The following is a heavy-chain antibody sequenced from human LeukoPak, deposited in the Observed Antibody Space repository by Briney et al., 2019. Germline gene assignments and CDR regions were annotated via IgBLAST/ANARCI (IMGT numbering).Heavy chain of an antibody. Sequence: ASVKVSCKASGGTFSSYAISWVRQAPGQGLEWMGGISAYNGNTNYAQKLQGRVTMTTDTSTSTAYMELRSLRSDDTAVYYCARARTYCGGDCYSDFDYWGQGTLVTVSS. V-gene: IGHV1-18*01. D-gene: IGHD2-21*02. CDR1: GGTFSSYA. CDR2: ISAYNGNT. J-gene: IGHJ4*02. CDR3: ARARTYCGGDCYSDFDY.